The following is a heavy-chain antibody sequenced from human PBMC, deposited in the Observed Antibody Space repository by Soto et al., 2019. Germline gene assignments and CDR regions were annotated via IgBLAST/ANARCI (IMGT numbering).Heavy chain of an antibody. J-gene: IGHJ4*02. CDR3: ARASIAARRLDY. CDR2: INSDGSST. D-gene: IGHD6-6*01. CDR1: GFTFSSYW. V-gene: IGHV3-74*01. Sequence: GGSLRLSCAASGFTFSSYWMHWVRQAPGKGLVWVSRINSDGSSTSYADSVKGRFTISRDNAKNTLYLQMNSLRAEDTAVYYCARASIAARRLDYWGQGTLVTGLL.